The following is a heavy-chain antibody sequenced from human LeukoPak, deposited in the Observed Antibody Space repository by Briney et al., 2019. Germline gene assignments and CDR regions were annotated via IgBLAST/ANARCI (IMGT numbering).Heavy chain of an antibody. CDR2: ISGSGVTT. CDR1: GFTFSNYG. CDR3: SKWKAIVLVQADRSAIDY. J-gene: IGHJ4*02. V-gene: IGHV3-23*01. Sequence: PGGSLKLSCAASGFTFSNYGMSWVRQAPGKGLEWVSAISGSGVTTYYADSVKCRFTISGDKSKHTVYLQMDSLRAEDTAVYYCSKWKAIVLVQADRSAIDYWGQGTLVTVSS. D-gene: IGHD1-1*01.